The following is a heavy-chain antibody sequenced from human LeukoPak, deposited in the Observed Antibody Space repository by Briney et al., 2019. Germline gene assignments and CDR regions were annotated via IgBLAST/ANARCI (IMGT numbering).Heavy chain of an antibody. V-gene: IGHV3-30*02. CDR1: GLTFSSYG. CDR3: ARDRGSGSYYVSGGSDY. Sequence: SGGSLRLSCAASGLTFSSYGMHWVLQAPGKGLEWVAFIRYDGSNKYYADSVKGRFTISRDNAKNSLYLQMNSLRAEDTAVYYCARDRGSGSYYVSGGSDYWGQGTLVTVSS. D-gene: IGHD1-26*01. J-gene: IGHJ4*02. CDR2: IRYDGSNK.